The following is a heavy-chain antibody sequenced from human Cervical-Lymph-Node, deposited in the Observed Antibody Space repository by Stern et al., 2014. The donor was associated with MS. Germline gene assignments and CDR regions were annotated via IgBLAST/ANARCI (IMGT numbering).Heavy chain of an antibody. D-gene: IGHD6-6*01. J-gene: IGHJ4*02. CDR3: VRDQGASSFDY. V-gene: IGHV4-38-2*02. CDR2: IHHSGTT. Sequence: QLQLQESGPGLVKPSETLSLTCSVSGFSISSGYYWGWIRQPPGKGLEWIGTIHHSGTTFYNPSLKSRVTISIYTSKNQISMKLSSVTAADTATFYCVRDQGASSFDYWGQGTLVTVSS. CDR1: GFSISSGYY.